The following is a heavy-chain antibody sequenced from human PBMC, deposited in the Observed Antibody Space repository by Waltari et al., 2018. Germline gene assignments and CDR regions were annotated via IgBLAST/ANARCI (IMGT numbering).Heavy chain of an antibody. J-gene: IGHJ5*02. CDR2: IKPNSGDT. V-gene: IGHV1-2*06. Sequence: QVQLVQSGAEVKKPGASVKVSCKASGYTLTSYYMHWVRQAPGQGLEWMGRIKPNSGDTNDARKFHDRVTMTRDPSVNTAYMGVCRLTSDDTAVYFCARESAFSTSWYPGFDPWGQGTLVTVAS. CDR3: ARESAFSTSWYPGFDP. D-gene: IGHD2-2*01. CDR1: GYTLTSYY.